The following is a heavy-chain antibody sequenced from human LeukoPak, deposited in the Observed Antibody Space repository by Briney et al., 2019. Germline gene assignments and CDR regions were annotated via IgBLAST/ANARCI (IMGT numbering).Heavy chain of an antibody. Sequence: SETLSLTCTVSGGSISSYYWSWIRQPPGKGLEWIGYIYYSGSTNYNPSLKSRVTISVDTSKNQFSLKLSSVTAADTAVYYCARAVRGVIVWFDPWGQGTLVTVSS. V-gene: IGHV4-59*12. D-gene: IGHD3-10*01. CDR3: ARAVRGVIVWFDP. J-gene: IGHJ5*02. CDR1: GGSISSYY. CDR2: IYYSGST.